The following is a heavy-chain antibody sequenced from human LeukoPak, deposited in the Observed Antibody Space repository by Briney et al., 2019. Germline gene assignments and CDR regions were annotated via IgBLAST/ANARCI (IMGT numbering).Heavy chain of an antibody. CDR1: GGSFSGYY. Sequence: SETLSLTCAVYGGSFSGYYWSWIRQPQGKGLEWIGEINHSGSTNYNPSLKSRVTISVDTSKNQFSLKLSSVTAADTAVYYCARRIPYYYGSGRPYNWFDPWGQGTLVTVSS. V-gene: IGHV4-34*01. CDR3: ARRIPYYYGSGRPYNWFDP. J-gene: IGHJ5*02. D-gene: IGHD3-10*01. CDR2: INHSGST.